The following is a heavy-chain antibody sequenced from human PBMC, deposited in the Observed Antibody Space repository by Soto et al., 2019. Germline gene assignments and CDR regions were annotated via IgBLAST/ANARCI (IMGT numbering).Heavy chain of an antibody. J-gene: IGHJ2*01. CDR3: AVYGGNRYWSFYL. CDR2: MNPNSGNT. D-gene: IGHD4-17*01. Sequence: QVQLVQSGAEVKKPGASVKVSCKASGYTFTSYDINWVRQATGQGLEWMGWMNPNSGNTGYAEKFQGRVTMTRNTSISTAYMALRSLRSEATAVYYCAVYGGNRYWSFYLWGRGTLVTVSS. CDR1: GYTFTSYD. V-gene: IGHV1-8*01.